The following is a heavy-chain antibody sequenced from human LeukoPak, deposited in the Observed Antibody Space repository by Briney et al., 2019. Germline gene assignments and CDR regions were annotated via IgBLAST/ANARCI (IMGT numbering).Heavy chain of an antibody. CDR1: GGSFSGYY. J-gene: IGHJ5*02. CDR3: ARDNSYYDSSGPNWFDP. D-gene: IGHD3-22*01. Sequence: SETLSLTCAVYGGSFSGYYWSWIRQPPGKGLEWIGEVNHSGSTNYNPSLKSRVTISVGTSKDQFSLKLSSVTAADTAVYYCARDNSYYDSSGPNWFDPWGQGTLVTVSS. CDR2: VNHSGST. V-gene: IGHV4-34*01.